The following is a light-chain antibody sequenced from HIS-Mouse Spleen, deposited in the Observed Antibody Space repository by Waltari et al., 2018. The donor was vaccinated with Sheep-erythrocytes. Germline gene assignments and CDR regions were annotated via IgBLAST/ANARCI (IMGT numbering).Light chain of an antibody. J-gene: IGKJ2*01. CDR3: QQYDNLPYT. Sequence: DIQMTQSPSSLSASVGDRVPITCQASQDIRNYLNWYQQKPGKAPKLLIYDASNLETGVPSRFSGSGSGTDFTFTISSLQPEDIATYYCQQYDNLPYTFGQGTKLEIK. CDR2: DAS. CDR1: QDIRNY. V-gene: IGKV1-33*01.